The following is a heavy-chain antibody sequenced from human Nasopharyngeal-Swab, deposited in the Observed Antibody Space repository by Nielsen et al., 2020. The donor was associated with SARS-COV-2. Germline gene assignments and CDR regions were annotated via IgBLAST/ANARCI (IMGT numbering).Heavy chain of an antibody. Sequence: GESLKISCAASGFTFRSYAMSWVRQAPGKGLEWVSAISGSGGSTYYADSVKGRFTISRDNSKNTLYLQMNSLRAEDTAVYYCAKVSSPYDFWSGYYTSYYYMDVWGKGTTVTVSS. D-gene: IGHD3-3*01. CDR1: GFTFRSYA. CDR2: ISGSGGST. V-gene: IGHV3-23*01. CDR3: AKVSSPYDFWSGYYTSYYYMDV. J-gene: IGHJ6*03.